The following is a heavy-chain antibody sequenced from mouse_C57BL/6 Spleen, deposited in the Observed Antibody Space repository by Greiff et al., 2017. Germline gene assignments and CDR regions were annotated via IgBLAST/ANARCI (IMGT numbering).Heavy chain of an antibody. J-gene: IGHJ3*01. CDR1: GYTFTSYW. D-gene: IGHD1-1*01. CDR3: AREGITTVVAPGY. V-gene: IGHV1-52*01. Sequence: QVQLQQPGAELVRPGSSVKLSCKASGYTFTSYWMHWVKQRPIQGLEWIGNIDPSDSETHYNQKFKDKATLTVDKSSSTAYMQLSSLTSEDSAVYYCAREGITTVVAPGYWGQGTLVTVSA. CDR2: IDPSDSET.